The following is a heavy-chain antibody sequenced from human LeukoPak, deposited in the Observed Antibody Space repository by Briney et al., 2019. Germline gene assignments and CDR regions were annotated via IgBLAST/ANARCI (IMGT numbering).Heavy chain of an antibody. CDR1: GGTFSSYT. D-gene: IGHD6-13*01. J-gene: IGHJ4*02. CDR2: IIPILGIA. V-gene: IGHV1-69*04. CDR3: AREGRIAAALDY. Sequence: SVKVSCXASGGTFSSYTISWVRQAPGQGLEWMGRIIPILGIANYAQKFQGRVTITADKSTSTAYMELSSLRSEDTAVYYCAREGRIAAALDYWGQGTLVTVSS.